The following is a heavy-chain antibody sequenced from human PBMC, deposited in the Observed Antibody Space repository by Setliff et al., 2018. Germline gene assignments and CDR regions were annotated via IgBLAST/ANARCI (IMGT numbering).Heavy chain of an antibody. CDR1: GYTFTRHG. CDR3: AREGVDTRSSTDYRYYMDV. V-gene: IGHV1-18*01. CDR2: ISVYNGDT. J-gene: IGHJ6*03. D-gene: IGHD5-18*01. Sequence: ASVKVSCKASGYTFTRHGISWVRQAPGQGLEWMGWISVYNGDTNYPQRLQGRVTMTTDTSTSTAYMELSSLRSEDTAVYYCAREGVDTRSSTDYRYYMDVWGKGTTVTVSS.